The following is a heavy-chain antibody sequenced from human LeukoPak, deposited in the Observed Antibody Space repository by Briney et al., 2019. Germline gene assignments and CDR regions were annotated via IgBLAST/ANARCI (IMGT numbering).Heavy chain of an antibody. CDR1: GGSFSSSNW. D-gene: IGHD2-2*01. V-gene: IGHV4-4*02. CDR2: IYYSGST. CDR3: ARGASPALGRLVVPAAMRAVGFDY. Sequence: SETLSLTCTVSGGSFSSSNWWSRVRSPPGKGVGWIGEIYYSGSTKYNPSLKTRVTISVDKSKNQFSLKLSSVTAADTAVYYCARGASPALGRLVVPAAMRAVGFDYWGQGTLVTVSS. J-gene: IGHJ4*02.